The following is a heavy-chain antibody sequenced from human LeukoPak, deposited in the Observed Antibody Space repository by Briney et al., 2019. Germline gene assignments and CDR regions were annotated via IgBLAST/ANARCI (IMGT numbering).Heavy chain of an antibody. V-gene: IGHV3-30*18. Sequence: GTSLRLSCVVSGFTIGNYGMHWVRQAPDKGLEWVAMISHDGGSEHYGDSVKGRFTISRGISKNTLYLHMSSLRAEDTAVYYCAKDWGSSGWYNWFDPWGQGTLVTVSS. CDR1: GFTIGNYG. CDR2: ISHDGGSE. J-gene: IGHJ5*02. D-gene: IGHD6-19*01. CDR3: AKDWGSSGWYNWFDP.